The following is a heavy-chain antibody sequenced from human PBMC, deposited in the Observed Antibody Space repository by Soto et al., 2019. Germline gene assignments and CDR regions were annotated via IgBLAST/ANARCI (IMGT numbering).Heavy chain of an antibody. D-gene: IGHD4-17*01. V-gene: IGHV3-21*01. CDR1: GFTFSNHR. J-gene: IGHJ4*02. Sequence: PGGSLRLSCTASGFTFSNHRMNWVRQAPGKGLEWVSSLSSRSSYIFYADSVKGRFTISRDNAKNSLYLQMNSLRAEDTAVYYCARNVPVTTLGYWGQGTLVTVSS. CDR3: ARNVPVTTLGY. CDR2: LSSRSSYI.